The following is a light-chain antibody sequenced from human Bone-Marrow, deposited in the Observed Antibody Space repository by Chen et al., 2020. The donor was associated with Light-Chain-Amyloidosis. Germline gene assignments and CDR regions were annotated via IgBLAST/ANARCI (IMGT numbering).Light chain of an antibody. Sequence: VMTQSPDSLAVSLGGRATINCKSSPSVLSSSDNKNYLAWYQQKPGQPPKLLVFWASTRESGVPDRFSSSGSGADFILTISRLQAEDVAVYYCQQHYGAPLTFGQGTKVEIK. J-gene: IGKJ1*01. V-gene: IGKV4-1*01. CDR1: PSVLSSSDNKNY. CDR3: QQHYGAPLT. CDR2: WAS.